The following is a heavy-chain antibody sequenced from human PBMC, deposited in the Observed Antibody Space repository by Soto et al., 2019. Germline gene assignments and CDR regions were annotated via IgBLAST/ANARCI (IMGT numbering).Heavy chain of an antibody. CDR3: ARSLNSGSTFDP. V-gene: IGHV3-74*01. J-gene: IGHJ5*02. CDR1: GFTFSSYW. D-gene: IGHD6-6*01. Sequence: EVQLVESGGGLVQPGGSLRLSCAASGFTFSSYWMHWVRQAPGKGLVWVSRINSDGSTTTYADSVKGRFTNSRDNAKNTLYLQMNSLRAEDAAVYYCARSLNSGSTFDPWGQGTLVTVSS. CDR2: INSDGSTT.